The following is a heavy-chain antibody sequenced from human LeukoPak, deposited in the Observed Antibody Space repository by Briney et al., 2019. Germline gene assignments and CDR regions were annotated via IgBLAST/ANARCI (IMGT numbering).Heavy chain of an antibody. Sequence: ASVKVSCKASGYTFTGYYMHWVRQAPGQGLEWMGWINPNSGGTNYAQKFQGRVTMTRDTSISTAYMELSRLRSDDTAVYYCARDPVYSNYDRRGRGYYWGQGTLVTVSS. D-gene: IGHD4-11*01. CDR1: GYTFTGYY. CDR3: ARDPVYSNYDRRGRGYY. V-gene: IGHV1-2*02. CDR2: INPNSGGT. J-gene: IGHJ4*02.